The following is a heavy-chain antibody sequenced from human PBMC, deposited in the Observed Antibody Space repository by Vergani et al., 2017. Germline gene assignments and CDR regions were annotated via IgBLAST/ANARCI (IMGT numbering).Heavy chain of an antibody. V-gene: IGHV4-59*01. CDR2: IYYSGST. J-gene: IGHJ4*02. Sequence: QVQLQESGPGLVKPSETLSLICTVSGGSISSNYWSWIRQPPGKGLEWIGYIYYSGSTSYNPSLKSLVTILIDTSKNQFSLRLSSVTAADTAVYYCARDTITFGGIVNWGQGTLVTVSS. CDR1: GGSISSNY. CDR3: ARDTITFGGIVN. D-gene: IGHD3-16*01.